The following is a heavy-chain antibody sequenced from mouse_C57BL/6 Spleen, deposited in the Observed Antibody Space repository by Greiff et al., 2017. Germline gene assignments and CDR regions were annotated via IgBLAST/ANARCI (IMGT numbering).Heavy chain of an antibody. V-gene: IGHV1-39*01. CDR3: AREMTAQATWFAY. J-gene: IGHJ3*01. D-gene: IGHD3-2*02. CDR1: GYSFTDYN. CDR2: INPNYGTT. Sequence: LVESGPELVKPGASVKISCKASGYSFTDYNMNWVKQSNGKSLEWIGVINPNYGTTSYNQKFKGKATLTVDQSSSTAYMQLNSLTSEDSAVYYCAREMTAQATWFAYWGQGTLVTVSA.